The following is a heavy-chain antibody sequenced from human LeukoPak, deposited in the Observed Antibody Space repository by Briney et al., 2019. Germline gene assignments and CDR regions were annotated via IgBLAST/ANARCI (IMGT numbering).Heavy chain of an antibody. J-gene: IGHJ4*02. V-gene: IGHV3-21*01. CDR1: EFTFSSYS. CDR3: ARTKKQTGYSSGWYVLDY. Sequence: PGGSLRLSCAASEFTFSSYSMNWVRQAPGKGLEWVSSISSSSSYIYYADSVKGRFTISRDNSKNTLYLQMNSLRAEDTAVYYCARTKKQTGYSSGWYVLDYWGQGTQVTVSS. CDR2: ISSSSSYI. D-gene: IGHD6-19*01.